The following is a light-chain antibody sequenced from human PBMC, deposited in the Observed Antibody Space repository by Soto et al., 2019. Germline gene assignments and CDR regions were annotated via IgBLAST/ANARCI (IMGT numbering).Light chain of an antibody. V-gene: IGKV1-39*01. CDR2: DAS. CDR1: QIINTY. J-gene: IGKJ4*01. CDR3: QQSYTTPLT. Sequence: DIQMTQSPSTLSASVGDRVTITCRARQIINTYLNWYQQTPGTAPKLLIYDASSLQSGVPSRFSGSGSGTDFTLTISSLQPEDFAIYYCQQSYTTPLTFGGGTKVEIK.